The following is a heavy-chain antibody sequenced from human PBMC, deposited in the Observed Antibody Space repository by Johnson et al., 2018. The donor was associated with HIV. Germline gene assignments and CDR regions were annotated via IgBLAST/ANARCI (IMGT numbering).Heavy chain of an antibody. Sequence: VQLVESGGGLVQPGGSLRLSCAASGFTFSSYDMHWVRQATGKGLEWVSAIGINWNGGSIGYADSVKGRFTISRDNAKNSLYLQMSSLSAEDTALYYCAKDMGGNWNYDAFDIWGQGTMVTVSS. J-gene: IGHJ3*02. V-gene: IGHV3-9*01. D-gene: IGHD1-7*01. CDR1: GFTFSSYD. CDR3: AKDMGGNWNYDAFDI. CDR2: INWNGGSI.